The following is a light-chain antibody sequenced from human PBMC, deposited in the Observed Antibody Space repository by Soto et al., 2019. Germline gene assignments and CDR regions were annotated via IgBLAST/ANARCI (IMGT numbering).Light chain of an antibody. CDR1: QGISRW. CDR3: QQANSFPLT. CDR2: AAF. V-gene: IGKV1D-12*01. J-gene: IGKJ4*01. Sequence: DIQMTQSPSSVSASVGDRVTITCRASQGISRWLAWYQQKPGKATKLLICAAFSLQSGFPSRFSGSGSGTDFPLTISRLQPKAFTTYNCQQANSFPLTYGGGTKVELK.